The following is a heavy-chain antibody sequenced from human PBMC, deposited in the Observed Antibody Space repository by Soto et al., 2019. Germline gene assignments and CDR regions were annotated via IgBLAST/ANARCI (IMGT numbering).Heavy chain of an antibody. CDR1: GGTFSSYA. Sequence: SVKVSCKASGGTFSSYAISWVRQAPGQGLEWMGGIIPIFGTANYAQKFQGRVTITANESTSTAYMELSSLRSEDTAVYYCARQGAARPGYYYGMDVWGQGTTVTVPS. D-gene: IGHD6-6*01. CDR2: IIPIFGTA. CDR3: ARQGAARPGYYYGMDV. J-gene: IGHJ6*02. V-gene: IGHV1-69*13.